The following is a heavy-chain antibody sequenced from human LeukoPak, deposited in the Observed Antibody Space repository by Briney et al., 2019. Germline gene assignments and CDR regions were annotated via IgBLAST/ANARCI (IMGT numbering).Heavy chain of an antibody. D-gene: IGHD1-1*01. CDR1: GGSIISYY. J-gene: IGHJ4*02. V-gene: IGHV4-59*01. Sequence: SETRSLTCTVSGGSIISYYWNWIRQTPGKGLEWIGYIFYSGSSNNNPSLKSRVNISVDTSKNQFYLKLSSVTAADTAVYYCARGGVWNLAPLWGQGTLVTVSS. CDR3: ARGGVWNLAPL. CDR2: IFYSGSS.